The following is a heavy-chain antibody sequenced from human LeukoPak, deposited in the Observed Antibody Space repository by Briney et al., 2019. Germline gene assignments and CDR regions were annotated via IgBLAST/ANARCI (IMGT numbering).Heavy chain of an antibody. CDR2: ISLDGETT. V-gene: IGHV3-23*01. J-gene: IGHJ4*02. Sequence: GGSLRLSCAVSGFSVGSPGMSWVRQAPGKGLEWVSGISLDGETTYYAGSVKGRFFISRDSSRNTLYLQLSSLRVDDTAVYYCAQGYLSGWYPNWGQGSLVSVSS. CDR3: AQGYLSGWYPN. D-gene: IGHD6-19*01. CDR1: GFSVGSPG.